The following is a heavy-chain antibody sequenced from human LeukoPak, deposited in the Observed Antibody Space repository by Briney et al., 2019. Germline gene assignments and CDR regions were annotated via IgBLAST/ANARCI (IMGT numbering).Heavy chain of an antibody. D-gene: IGHD3-22*01. CDR3: ARGDTMIVVKGGRGYFDY. CDR1: GGSISSSSYY. V-gene: IGHV4-39*07. Sequence: PSETLSLTCTVSGGSISSSSYYWGWIRQPPGKGLEWIGSIYHSGSTYYNPSLKSRVTISVDTSKNQFSLKLSSVTAADTAVYYCARGDTMIVVKGGRGYFDYWGQGTLVTVSS. J-gene: IGHJ4*02. CDR2: IYHSGST.